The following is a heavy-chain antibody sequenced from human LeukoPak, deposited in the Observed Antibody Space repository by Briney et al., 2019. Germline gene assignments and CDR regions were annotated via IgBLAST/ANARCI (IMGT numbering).Heavy chain of an antibody. V-gene: IGHV4-59*01. CDR2: IYYSGST. Sequence: SETLSLTCTVSGGSISSYYWSWIRQPPGKGLEWIGYIYYSGSTNYNPSLKSRVTISVDTSKNQFSLKLTSVTAADTAVYFCARGRYYGSGNDFRFDPWGQGTLVTVSS. CDR3: ARGRYYGSGNDFRFDP. CDR1: GGSISSYY. D-gene: IGHD3-10*01. J-gene: IGHJ5*02.